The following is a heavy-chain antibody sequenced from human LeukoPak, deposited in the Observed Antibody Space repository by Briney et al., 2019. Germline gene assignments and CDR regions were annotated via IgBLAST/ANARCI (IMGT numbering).Heavy chain of an antibody. D-gene: IGHD2-21*02. CDR3: AREYGDDNWFDP. V-gene: IGHV4-30-4*01. Sequence: PSETLSLTCTVSGGSISSGDYYWSWIRQPPGTGLEWIGYIYYSGSTYYNPSLKSRVNTSVDTSKNQFSLELSSVTAADTAVYYCAREYGDDNWFDPWGQGTLVTVSS. J-gene: IGHJ5*02. CDR2: IYYSGST. CDR1: GGSISSGDYY.